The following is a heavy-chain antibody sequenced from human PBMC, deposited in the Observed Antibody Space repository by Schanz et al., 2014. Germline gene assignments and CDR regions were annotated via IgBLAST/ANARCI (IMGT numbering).Heavy chain of an antibody. CDR1: GFTFSSYA. CDR2: LSGSGGST. Sequence: VQLVESGGGVVQFGRSLRLSCVASGFTFSSYAMSWVRQAPGKGLEWVSALSGSGGSTYYADSVKGRFTISRDNSKNTLYLQMNSLRAEDTAVYYCAKQIHYDILTVPRNWGQGTLVTVSS. V-gene: IGHV3-23*04. CDR3: AKQIHYDILTVPRN. J-gene: IGHJ4*02. D-gene: IGHD3-9*01.